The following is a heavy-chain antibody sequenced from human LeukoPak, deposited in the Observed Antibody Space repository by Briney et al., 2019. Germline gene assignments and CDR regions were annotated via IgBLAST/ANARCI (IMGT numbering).Heavy chain of an antibody. CDR1: GYTFTNYW. CDR3: ARPGTVAAYFYY. CDR2: IYPGDSDN. J-gene: IGHJ4*02. Sequence: PGESLKISCKGSGYTFTNYWIAWVRQMPGKGLEWMGIIYPGDSDNRYSPSFQGQVTFSADKSINTAYLQWSSLKTSDTAMYYCARPGTVAAYFYYWGQGTMVTVSS. D-gene: IGHD6-19*01. V-gene: IGHV5-51*01.